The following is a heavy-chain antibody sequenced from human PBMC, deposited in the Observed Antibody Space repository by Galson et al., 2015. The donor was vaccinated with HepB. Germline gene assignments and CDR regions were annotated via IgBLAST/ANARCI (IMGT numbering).Heavy chain of an antibody. D-gene: IGHD3-10*01. J-gene: IGHJ6*02. CDR1: GFTFSSYG. Sequence: SLRLSCAASGFTFSSYGMHWVRQAPGKGLEWVAVISYDGSNKYYADSVKGRFTISRDNSKNTLYLQMNSLRAEDTAVYYCAKRATRVRYYYYGMDVWGQGTTVTVSS. CDR3: AKRATRVRYYYYGMDV. V-gene: IGHV3-30*18. CDR2: ISYDGSNK.